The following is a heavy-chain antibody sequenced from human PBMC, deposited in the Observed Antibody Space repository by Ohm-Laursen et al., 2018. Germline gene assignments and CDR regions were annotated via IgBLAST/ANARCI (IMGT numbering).Heavy chain of an antibody. CDR3: AKLMGWSTDY. J-gene: IGHJ4*02. Sequence: GSLRLSCTASGFAFSSYAMSWVRQTPGKGLEWVSFISSASTTTYYTDSVKGRFTISRDNSKNTLYLQMNSLRADDTAVYYCAKLMGWSTDYWGQGTLVTVSS. CDR1: GFAFSSYA. V-gene: IGHV3-23*01. CDR2: ISSASTTT.